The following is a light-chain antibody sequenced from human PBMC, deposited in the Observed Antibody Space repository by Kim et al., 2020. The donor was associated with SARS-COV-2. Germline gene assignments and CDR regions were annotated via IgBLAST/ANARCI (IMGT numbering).Light chain of an antibody. CDR2: GAF. J-gene: IGKJ2*01. V-gene: IGKV3-15*01. Sequence: VSPGERAPPSSGASQSITSNLAWYQQKPGQPPRLLIYGAFTRATGVPDRFSGSGSGTDFTLTIASLQSEDVAVYFCHQYNNWPRNTFGQGTKLEI. CDR3: HQYNNWPRNT. CDR1: QSITSN.